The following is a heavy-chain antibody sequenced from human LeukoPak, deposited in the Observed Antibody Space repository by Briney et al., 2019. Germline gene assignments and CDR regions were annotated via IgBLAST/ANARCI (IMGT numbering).Heavy chain of an antibody. Sequence: GGSLRLSCAASGFTFSNYDMHWVRQAPGKGLEWVAVISYDGSNKHYADSVKGRFTISSDNSKNAQYLQMNSLRAEDTAVYYCAKRGDILTGYFDSWGQGTLVTVSS. CDR1: GFTFSNYD. V-gene: IGHV3-30*18. CDR2: ISYDGSNK. J-gene: IGHJ4*02. CDR3: AKRGDILTGYFDS. D-gene: IGHD3-9*01.